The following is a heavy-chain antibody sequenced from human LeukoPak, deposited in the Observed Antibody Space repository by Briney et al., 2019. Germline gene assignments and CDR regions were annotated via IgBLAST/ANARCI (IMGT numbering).Heavy chain of an antibody. CDR1: GYTFTSYA. J-gene: IGHJ4*02. CDR2: INAYNGNT. V-gene: IGHV1-18*01. CDR3: ARDRIPAAAPLGC. D-gene: IGHD2-15*01. Sequence: ASVKVSCKAPGYTFTSYAIHWVRQAPGQRLEWMGWINAYNGNTNYSQKLQGRVTMTTDTSTSTAYMELRSLRSDDTAVYYCARDRIPAAAPLGCWGQGILVTAST.